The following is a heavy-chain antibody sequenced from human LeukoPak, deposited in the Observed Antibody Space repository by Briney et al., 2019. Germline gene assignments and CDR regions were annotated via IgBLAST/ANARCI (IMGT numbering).Heavy chain of an antibody. Sequence: SQTLSLTCAVSGDSIGRGSYYWGWIRQPAGKAPEWIGRIFNTGSTSYNPSLKSRVTISVDTSKNQFSLKLSSVTAADTAVYYCARWVGEAFDIWGQGTMVTVSS. V-gene: IGHV4-61*02. CDR3: ARWVGEAFDI. CDR2: IFNTGST. J-gene: IGHJ3*02. D-gene: IGHD3-10*01. CDR1: GDSIGRGSYY.